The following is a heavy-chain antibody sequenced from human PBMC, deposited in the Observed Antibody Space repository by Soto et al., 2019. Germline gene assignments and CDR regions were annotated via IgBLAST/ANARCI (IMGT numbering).Heavy chain of an antibody. Sequence: GGSLRLSCAASAFTFDNYAMSWVRQAPGKGLEWVSGIGGSGRTTYYAGSVKGRFTISRDNSNNTLFLQMNSLRAEDTAVYYCAKSRYSDSSGDFYDYWGQGTLVTVSS. D-gene: IGHD3-22*01. V-gene: IGHV3-23*01. CDR3: AKSRYSDSSGDFYDY. CDR2: IGGSGRTT. CDR1: AFTFDNYA. J-gene: IGHJ4*02.